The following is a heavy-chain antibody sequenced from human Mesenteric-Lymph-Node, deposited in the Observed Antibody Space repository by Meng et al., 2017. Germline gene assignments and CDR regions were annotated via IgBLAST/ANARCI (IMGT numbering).Heavy chain of an antibody. CDR3: AKDRIWPYSYGGIVLFDY. J-gene: IGHJ4*02. D-gene: IGHD5-18*01. V-gene: IGHV3-23*01. CDR2: ISGSGGST. Sequence: GESLKISCAASGFTFSSYAMSWVRQAPGKGLEWVSAISGSGGSTYYADSVKGRFTISRDNSKNTLYLQMNSLRAEDTAVYYCAKDRIWPYSYGGIVLFDYWGQGTLVTVSS. CDR1: GFTFSSYA.